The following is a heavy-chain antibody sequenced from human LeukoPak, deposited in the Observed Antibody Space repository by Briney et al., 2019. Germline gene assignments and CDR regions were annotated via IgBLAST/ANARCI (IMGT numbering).Heavy chain of an antibody. CDR1: GYTFTGYY. J-gene: IGHJ4*02. D-gene: IGHD6-19*01. CDR3: ARDFIAVAGRNDY. Sequence: ASVKVSCKASGYTFTGYYMHWVRQAPGQGLEWMGWINPNSGGTNYAQKFQGRVTMTTDTSTSTAYMELRSLRSDDTAVYYCARDFIAVAGRNDYWGQGTLVTVSS. CDR2: INPNSGGT. V-gene: IGHV1-2*02.